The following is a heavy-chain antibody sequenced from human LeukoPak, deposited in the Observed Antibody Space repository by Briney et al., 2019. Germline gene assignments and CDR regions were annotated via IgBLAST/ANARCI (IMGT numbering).Heavy chain of an antibody. V-gene: IGHV3-21*04. CDR1: GFTFSTYS. Sequence: GGSLRLSCAASGFTFSTYSMNWVRQAPGKGLEWVSFISSSSSYIYYADSVKGRFTISRDNAKNSLYLQMNSLRAEDTALYYCARRTSGGSYQFDYWGQGTLVTVSS. CDR2: ISSSSSYI. J-gene: IGHJ4*02. CDR3: ARRTSGGSYQFDY. D-gene: IGHD1-26*01.